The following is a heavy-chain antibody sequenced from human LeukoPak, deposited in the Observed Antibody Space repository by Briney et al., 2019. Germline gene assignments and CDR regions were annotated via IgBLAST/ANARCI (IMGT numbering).Heavy chain of an antibody. CDR1: GYSFFSNYW. D-gene: IGHD5-24*01. J-gene: IGHJ4*02. CDR3: ARASRDGYNQNFDY. V-gene: IGHV5-51*01. Sequence: GESLKISCKAYGYSFFSNYWIACVRQMPGKGLEWMGILYPGDSESRYSPSFQGQVTISADRSISTAYLHWSSLKVSDTAMYYCARASRDGYNQNFDYWGQGTLVTVSS. CDR2: LYPGDSES.